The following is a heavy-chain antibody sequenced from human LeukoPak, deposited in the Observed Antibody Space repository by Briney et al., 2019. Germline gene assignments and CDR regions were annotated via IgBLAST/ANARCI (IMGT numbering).Heavy chain of an antibody. J-gene: IGHJ6*02. CDR3: ARAGYYDFWSGSTYGMDV. D-gene: IGHD3-3*01. CDR1: GGTFSSYA. V-gene: IGHV1-69*13. Sequence: GASVKVSCKASGGTFSSYAISWVRQAPGQGLEWMGGIIPIFGTANYAQKFQGRVTITADESTSTAYMELSSLRSEDTAVYYCARAGYYDFWSGSTYGMDVWGQGTTVTVSS. CDR2: IIPIFGTA.